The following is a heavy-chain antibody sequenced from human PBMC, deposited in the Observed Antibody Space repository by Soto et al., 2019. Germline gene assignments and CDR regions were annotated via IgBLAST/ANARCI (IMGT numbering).Heavy chain of an antibody. J-gene: IGHJ4*02. D-gene: IGHD1-7*01. V-gene: IGHV3-30*18. Sequence: WSLRLSCQASCFNFDNYGMHWVRQAPGKGLEWVAVITYDGSFQYYADSVKGRFTISRDNSKNTLSLHLNTLKPEDTAVYHCAKDRVGGTFYTPLAFWGQGTLVTVSS. CDR2: ITYDGSFQ. CDR3: AKDRVGGTFYTPLAF. CDR1: CFNFDNYG.